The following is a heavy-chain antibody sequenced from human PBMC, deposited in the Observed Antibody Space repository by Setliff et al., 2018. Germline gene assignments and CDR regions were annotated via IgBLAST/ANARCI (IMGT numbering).Heavy chain of an antibody. V-gene: IGHV4-61*09. Sequence: SETLSLTCTVSGGSVSSGNYYWSWIRQPAGKGLEWIGHIQTSGTTNYNPSLKSRVTISVDTSKNQFSLRLTSVTAADTAVYYCARHALSFDSAWDVWGKGTTVTVSS. CDR3: ARHALSFDSAWDV. J-gene: IGHJ6*04. D-gene: IGHD3-9*01. CDR1: GGSVSSGNYY. CDR2: IQTSGTT.